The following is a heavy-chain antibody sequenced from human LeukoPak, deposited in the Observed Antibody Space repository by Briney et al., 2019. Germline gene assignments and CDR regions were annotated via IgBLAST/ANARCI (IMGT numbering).Heavy chain of an antibody. CDR1: GFTVSSNY. V-gene: IGHV3-53*01. D-gene: IGHD3-10*01. CDR3: ARHRDDAFDY. Sequence: EPGGSLRLSCAASGFTVSSNYMSWVRQAPGKGLEWVSVIYSGGSTYYADSVKGRFTISRENSKNTLYLQMNSLRAEDTAVYYCARHRDDAFDYWGQGTLVTVSS. J-gene: IGHJ4*02. CDR2: IYSGGST.